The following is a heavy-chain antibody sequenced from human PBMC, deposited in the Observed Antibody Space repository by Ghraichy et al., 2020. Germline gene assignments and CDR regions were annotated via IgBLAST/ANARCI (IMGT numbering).Heavy chain of an antibody. V-gene: IGHV3-13*01. CDR2: IGTAGDT. Sequence: GGSLRLSCAASGFSFSGYDMHWVRQGTGRGLDWVSYIGTAGDTYYPASVKGRFTISRENAKNSLYLQMNSLRDGDAAVYYCVRAPTGYCSGGSCRSDGFDMWGQGTVVTVSS. D-gene: IGHD2-15*01. CDR1: GFSFSGYD. CDR3: VRAPTGYCSGGSCRSDGFDM. J-gene: IGHJ3*02.